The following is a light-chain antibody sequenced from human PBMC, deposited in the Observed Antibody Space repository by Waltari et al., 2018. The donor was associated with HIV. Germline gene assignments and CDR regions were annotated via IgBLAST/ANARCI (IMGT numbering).Light chain of an antibody. CDR1: KTISSSY. CDR3: QQYGTVPIT. Sequence: DIVLTQSPGTLSLSPGERAILSCRASKTISSSYIAWYQQRPGQAPRLLMYSTSRRATGIPDRFSGSGSGTDFTLTINRLEPEDFAVFYCQQYGTVPITFGGGTKVEIK. V-gene: IGKV3-20*01. J-gene: IGKJ4*01. CDR2: STS.